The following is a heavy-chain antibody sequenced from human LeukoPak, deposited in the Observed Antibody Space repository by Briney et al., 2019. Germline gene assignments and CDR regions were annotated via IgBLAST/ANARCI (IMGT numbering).Heavy chain of an antibody. CDR2: FYHGGGT. D-gene: IGHD1-14*01. Sequence: SETLSLTCTVSRYSINRGRYWAWIRQPPGEGLECIGNFYHGGGTYYNPSLKSRVTILVDTSKNQFSLRLSSVTAADTAVYYCARITLLDASNVFLDYWGQGTLVTVSS. CDR1: RYSINRGRY. V-gene: IGHV4-38-2*02. J-gene: IGHJ4*02. CDR3: ARITLLDASNVFLDY.